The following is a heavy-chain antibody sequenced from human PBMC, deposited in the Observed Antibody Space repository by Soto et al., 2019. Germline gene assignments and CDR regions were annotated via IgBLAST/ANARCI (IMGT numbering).Heavy chain of an antibody. D-gene: IGHD3-22*01. CDR1: GGSISSGGYY. Sequence: PSETLSLTCTVSGGSISSGGYYWSWIRQHPGKGLEWIGYIHYSGSTYYNPSLKSRVTISVDTSKNQFSLKLSSVTAADTAGYYCARGHDSNGYYPEPYYYYAMDVWVQGTTVTVSS. CDR2: IHYSGST. J-gene: IGHJ6*02. CDR3: ARGHDSNGYYPEPYYYYAMDV. V-gene: IGHV4-31*03.